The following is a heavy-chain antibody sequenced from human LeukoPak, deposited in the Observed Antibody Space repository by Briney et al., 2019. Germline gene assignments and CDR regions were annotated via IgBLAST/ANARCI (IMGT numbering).Heavy chain of an antibody. V-gene: IGHV3-9*03. Sequence: PGRSLRLSCAASGFTLDDYAMHWVRQAPGKGLEWVSGISWNSGSIGYADSVKGRFTISRDNAKNSLYLQMNSLRAEDMALYYCAKGLSGSYDSGYFDYWGQGTLVTVSS. J-gene: IGHJ4*02. CDR3: AKGLSGSYDSGYFDY. CDR1: GFTLDDYA. CDR2: ISWNSGSI. D-gene: IGHD1-26*01.